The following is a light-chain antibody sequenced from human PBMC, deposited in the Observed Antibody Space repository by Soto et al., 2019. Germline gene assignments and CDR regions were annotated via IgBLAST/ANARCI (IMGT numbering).Light chain of an antibody. J-gene: IGKJ1*01. V-gene: IGKV1-39*01. Sequence: DIQMTQSPSSLSASVGDRVTITCRASQSISTFLNWYQQKPGRAPKLLIYHASSLQSGVPSRFIGSGSGTDFTLTISGLQPEDCATYYCQQSYTTSWTFGQGTKVEIK. CDR2: HAS. CDR1: QSISTF. CDR3: QQSYTTSWT.